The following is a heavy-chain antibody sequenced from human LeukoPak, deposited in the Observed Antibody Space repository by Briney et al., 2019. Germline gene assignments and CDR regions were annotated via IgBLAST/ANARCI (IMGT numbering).Heavy chain of an antibody. CDR1: GGSITSGDYY. CDR2: IYYSGST. J-gene: IGHJ5*02. V-gene: IGHV4-61*08. D-gene: IGHD3-10*01. Sequence: SETLSLTCTVSGGSITSGDYYWSWLRQPPGKGLEWIGYIYYSGSTNYNPSLKSRVTISVDTSKNQFSLKLSSATPADTAVYYCARGGYYGSGNDFRFDPWGQGTLVTVSS. CDR3: ARGGYYGSGNDFRFDP.